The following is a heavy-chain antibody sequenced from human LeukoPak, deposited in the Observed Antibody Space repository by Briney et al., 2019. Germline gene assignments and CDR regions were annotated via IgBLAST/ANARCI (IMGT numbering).Heavy chain of an antibody. V-gene: IGHV3-30*02. J-gene: IGHJ6*03. CDR2: IRYDGSNK. CDR1: GFTFSSYG. D-gene: IGHD3-16*01. Sequence: GGSLRLSCAASGFTFSSYGMHWVRQAPGKGLEWVAFIRYDGSNKYYADSVKGRFTISRDNSTNTLYLQMNSLRAEDTAVYYCAKEAWGSSRALNSYYMDVWGKGTTVTVSS. CDR3: AKEAWGSSRALNSYYMDV.